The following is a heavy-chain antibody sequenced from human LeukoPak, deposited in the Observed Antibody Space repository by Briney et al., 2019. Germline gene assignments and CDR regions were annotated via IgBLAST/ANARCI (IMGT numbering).Heavy chain of an antibody. CDR1: GGSISSYY. V-gene: IGHV4-59*08. D-gene: IGHD5-24*01. J-gene: IGHJ4*02. CDR2: IYYSGST. Sequence: SETLSLTCTVSGGSISSYYWSWIRQPPGKGLEWIGYIYYSGSTNYNPSLKSRVTISVDTSKNQFSLKLSSVTAADTAVYYCARHLLKFNGYRIDYWGQGTLVTVSS. CDR3: ARHLLKFNGYRIDY.